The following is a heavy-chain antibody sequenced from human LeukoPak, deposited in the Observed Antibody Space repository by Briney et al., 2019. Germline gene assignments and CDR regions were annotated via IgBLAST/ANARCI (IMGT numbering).Heavy chain of an antibody. CDR3: ARGLRADY. V-gene: IGHV4-34*01. CDR1: GGSFSGYY. J-gene: IGHJ4*02. CDR2: INHSGST. Sequence: KPSETLSLTCAAYGGSFSGYYWSWIRQPPGKGLEWIGEINHSGSTNYNPSLKSRVTISVDTSKNQFSLKLGSVTAADTAVYYCARGLRADYWGQGTLVTVSS.